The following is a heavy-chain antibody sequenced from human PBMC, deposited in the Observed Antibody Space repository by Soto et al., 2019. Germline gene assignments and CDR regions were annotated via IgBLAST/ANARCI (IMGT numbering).Heavy chain of an antibody. J-gene: IGHJ5*02. CDR1: GYTFTSYA. CDR2: INAGNGNT. Sequence: ASVKVSCKASGYTFTSYAMHWVRQAPGQRLEWMGWINAGNGNTKYSQKFQGRVTITRDTSASTAYMELSSLRSEDTAVYYCARDLPLSDDGGTGRWFDPWGQGTLVTVSS. CDR3: ARDLPLSDDGGTGRWFDP. D-gene: IGHD4-17*01. V-gene: IGHV1-3*01.